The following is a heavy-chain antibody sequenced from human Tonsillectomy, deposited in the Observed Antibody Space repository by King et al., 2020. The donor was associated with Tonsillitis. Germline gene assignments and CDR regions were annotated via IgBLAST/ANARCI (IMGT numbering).Heavy chain of an antibody. D-gene: IGHD1-7*01. CDR2: TFHSGNT. V-gene: IGHV4-38-2*01. J-gene: IGHJ4*02. CDR1: GYSLTSGYF. CDR3: ARVKTTAYRDFDF. Sequence: QLQESGPGLVKPSETLSLSCDVSGYSLTSGYFWGWLRQPPGKGLEWIASTFHSGNTHYNPSLKSRVTMAVDTSKNQFSLNLSSVTATDTAVYYCARVKTTAYRDFDFWGQGILVTVSS.